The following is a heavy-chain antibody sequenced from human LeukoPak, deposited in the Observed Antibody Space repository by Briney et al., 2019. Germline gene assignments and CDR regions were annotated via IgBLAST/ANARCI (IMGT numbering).Heavy chain of an antibody. CDR3: VRDGGSLTLSNTGNYFDY. CDR1: GFNFSIYG. Sequence: GGSLRLSCAASGFNFSIYGMHWVRQAPGKGPEWVAVISYDESSKDHADSVKGRFTISRDNSKNTLYLQMESLTPEDTAVYYCVRDGGSLTLSNTGNYFDYWGQGTRVTVSS. CDR2: ISYDESSK. V-gene: IGHV3-30*12. D-gene: IGHD3-16*01. J-gene: IGHJ4*02.